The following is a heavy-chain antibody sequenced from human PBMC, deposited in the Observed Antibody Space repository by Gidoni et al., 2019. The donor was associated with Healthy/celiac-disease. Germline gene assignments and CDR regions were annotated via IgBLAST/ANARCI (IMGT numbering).Heavy chain of an antibody. V-gene: IGHV2-5*02. CDR3: AHTSTAMEAYYYYYMDV. Sequence: QITLKESGPTLVKPTQTLTLTCTFSGFSLSTSGVGVGWIRQPPGKALEWLALIYWDDDKRYSPSLKSRLTITKDTSKNQVVLTMTNMDPVDTATYYCAHTSTAMEAYYYYYMDVWGKGTTVTVSS. CDR1: GFSLSTSGVG. J-gene: IGHJ6*03. CDR2: IYWDDDK. D-gene: IGHD5-18*01.